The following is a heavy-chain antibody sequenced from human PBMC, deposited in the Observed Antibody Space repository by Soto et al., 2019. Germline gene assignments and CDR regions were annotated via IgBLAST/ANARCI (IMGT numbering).Heavy chain of an antibody. Sequence: EVQLVESGGGLVQPGRSLRLSCAASGFTFDDYAMHWVRQAPGKGLEWVSGISWNSGSIGYADSVKGRFTISRDNAKNSQYLQMNSLRAEDTALYYCANLGAFDIWGQGTMVTVSS. J-gene: IGHJ3*02. CDR3: ANLGAFDI. CDR2: ISWNSGSI. CDR1: GFTFDDYA. D-gene: IGHD7-27*01. V-gene: IGHV3-9*01.